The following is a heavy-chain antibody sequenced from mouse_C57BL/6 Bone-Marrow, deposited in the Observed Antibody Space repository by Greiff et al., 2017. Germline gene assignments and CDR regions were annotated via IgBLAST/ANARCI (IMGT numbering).Heavy chain of an antibody. CDR3: ARDFYYDGSSHFFYAMDY. CDR1: GYTFTDHT. J-gene: IGHJ4*01. V-gene: IGHV1-78*01. CDR2: IYPRDGST. Sequence: VQLQQSDAELVKPGASVKISCKVSGYTFTDHTIHWMKQRPEQGLEWIGYIYPRDGSTKYNEKFKGKATLTADKSSSTAYMQLNSLTSEDSAVYFCARDFYYDGSSHFFYAMDYWGQGTSVTVSS. D-gene: IGHD1-1*01.